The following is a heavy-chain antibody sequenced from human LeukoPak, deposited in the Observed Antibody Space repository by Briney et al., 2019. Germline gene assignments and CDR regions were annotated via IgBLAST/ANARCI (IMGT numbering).Heavy chain of an antibody. D-gene: IGHD2-8*02. Sequence: GGSLRLSCAASGFTFSTFAMIWVRQPPGKGLEWVSSIFPSGGEIYYADSVRGRFTISRDNSKSTLSLQMNSLRAEDTAIYYCATYRQVLLPFESWGQGTLVTVSS. CDR1: GFTFSTFA. CDR3: ATYRQVLLPFES. CDR2: IFPSGGEI. J-gene: IGHJ4*02. V-gene: IGHV3-23*01.